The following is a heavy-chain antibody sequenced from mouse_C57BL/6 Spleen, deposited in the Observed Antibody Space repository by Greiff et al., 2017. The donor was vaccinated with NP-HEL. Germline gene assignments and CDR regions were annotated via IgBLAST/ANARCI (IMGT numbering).Heavy chain of an antibody. CDR3: ARCPTVVARDAMDY. Sequence: VQLQQSGPELVKPGASVKISCKASGYSFTGYYMNWVKQSPEKSLEWIGEINPSTGGTTYNQKFKAKATLTVDKSSSTAYMQLKSLTSEDSAVYYCARCPTVVARDAMDYWGQGTSVTVSS. D-gene: IGHD1-1*01. J-gene: IGHJ4*01. CDR1: GYSFTGYY. V-gene: IGHV1-42*01. CDR2: INPSTGGT.